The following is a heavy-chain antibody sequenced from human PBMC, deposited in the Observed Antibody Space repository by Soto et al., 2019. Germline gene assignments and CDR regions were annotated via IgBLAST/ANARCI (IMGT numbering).Heavy chain of an antibody. V-gene: IGHV3-20*04. Sequence: EVQLVESGGGVVRPGGSLRLSCAASGCNFDDYAMNWVRQAPGRGLEWVFGIDGNGGNIAYADSVKGRFNISRDNAKNSLDLQMNSLRAEDTALYCCARDREHCSGGSCFHYFDYWGQGTLVTVSS. CDR3: ARDREHCSGGSCFHYFDY. CDR1: GCNFDDYA. D-gene: IGHD2-15*01. J-gene: IGHJ4*02. CDR2: IDGNGGNI.